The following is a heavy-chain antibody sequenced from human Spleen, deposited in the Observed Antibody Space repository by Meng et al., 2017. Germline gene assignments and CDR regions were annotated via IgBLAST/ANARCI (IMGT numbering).Heavy chain of an antibody. V-gene: IGHV3-38-3*01. Sequence: GGSLRLSCAASGFTVSSNEMSWVRQAPGKGLEWVSSISGGSTYYADSRKGRFTISRDNAKNSLYLQMNSLRAEDTAVYYCARDSPPHSSGWYDWFDPWGQGTLVTVSS. J-gene: IGHJ5*02. D-gene: IGHD6-19*01. CDR2: ISGGST. CDR3: ARDSPPHSSGWYDWFDP. CDR1: GFTVSSNE.